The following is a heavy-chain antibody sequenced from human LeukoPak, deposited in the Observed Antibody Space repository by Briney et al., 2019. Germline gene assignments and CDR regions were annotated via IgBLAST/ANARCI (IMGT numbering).Heavy chain of an antibody. J-gene: IGHJ4*02. CDR3: AREYSSGWYSNDY. V-gene: IGHV1-2*02. D-gene: IGHD6-19*01. Sequence: ASVTVSFKASGYTFTGYHMHWVRQAPGQGLEWMGWINPNSGGTNYAQKFQGRVTMTRDTSISTAYMELSRLRSDDTAVYYCAREYSSGWYSNDYWGQGTLVIVSS. CDR1: GYTFTGYH. CDR2: INPNSGGT.